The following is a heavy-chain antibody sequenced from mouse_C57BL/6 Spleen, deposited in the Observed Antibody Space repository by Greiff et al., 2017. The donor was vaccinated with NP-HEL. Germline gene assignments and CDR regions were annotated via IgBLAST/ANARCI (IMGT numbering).Heavy chain of an antibody. Sequence: VQLQQSGPELVKPGASVKISCKASGYTFTDYYMNWVKQSHGKSLEWIGDINPNNGGTSYNQKFKGKATLTVDKSSSTAYMELRSLTSEDSAVYYCARGGRFYYGNYDAMDCWGQGTSVTVSS. V-gene: IGHV1-26*01. J-gene: IGHJ4*01. CDR2: INPNNGGT. CDR3: ARGGRFYYGNYDAMDC. CDR1: GYTFTDYY. D-gene: IGHD2-1*01.